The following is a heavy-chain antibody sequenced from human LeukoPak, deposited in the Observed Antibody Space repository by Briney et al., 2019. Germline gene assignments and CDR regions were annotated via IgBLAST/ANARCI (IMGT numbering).Heavy chain of an antibody. V-gene: IGHV3-53*01. CDR3: AGAYYGSGSYYKIFDY. Sequence: GGSLRLSCAASGFTVSSNYMSWVRQAPGKGLEWVSVIYSGGSTYYADSVKGRFTISRDNSKNTLYLQMNSLRAEDTAVYYCAGAYYGSGSYYKIFDYWGQGTLVTVSS. CDR1: GFTVSSNY. CDR2: IYSGGST. J-gene: IGHJ4*02. D-gene: IGHD3-10*01.